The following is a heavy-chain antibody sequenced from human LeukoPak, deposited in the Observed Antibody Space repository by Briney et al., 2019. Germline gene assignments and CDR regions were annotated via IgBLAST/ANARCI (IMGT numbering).Heavy chain of an antibody. D-gene: IGHD3-22*01. CDR1: GFTFTSYA. J-gene: IGHJ4*02. Sequence: SGGSLRLSCAAFGFTFTSYAMSWVRQTPGKGLEWVASMSGGGDSDYYADSVKGRFTVSRDKSKNTLYVQMNSLRADDTAVYYCTKDASYARENDNSGFFIDWGQGTLVTVSS. CDR3: TKDASYARENDNSGFFID. V-gene: IGHV3-23*01. CDR2: MSGGGDSD.